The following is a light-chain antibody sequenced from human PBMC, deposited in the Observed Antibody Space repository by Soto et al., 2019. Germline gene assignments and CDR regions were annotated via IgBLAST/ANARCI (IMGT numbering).Light chain of an antibody. CDR1: QSVSNN. V-gene: IGKV3-15*01. CDR2: GAS. CDR3: QQYNNWWT. Sequence: EIVMTQSPATLSVSPGERATLSCRASQSVSNNVAWYQQKPGQAPSLLIYGASTRATGIPARFSGSGSGTEFTLTISSLQSEDFAVYYCQQYNNWWTFGQGTKVEIK. J-gene: IGKJ1*01.